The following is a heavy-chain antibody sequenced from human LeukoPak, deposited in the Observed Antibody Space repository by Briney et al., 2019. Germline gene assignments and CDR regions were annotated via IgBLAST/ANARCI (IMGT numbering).Heavy chain of an antibody. CDR2: IYYSGSS. CDR1: GGSISSGDYY. Sequence: SETLSLTCTVSGGSISSGDYYWSWIRQLPGKGLEWIGHIYYSGSSYYNPSLKSRVTISIDTSKNQFSLKLSSVTAADTAVYYCVVIPRSIAVAGTKQDYWGQGTLVTVSS. J-gene: IGHJ4*02. D-gene: IGHD6-19*01. CDR3: VVIPRSIAVAGTKQDY. V-gene: IGHV4-30-4*08.